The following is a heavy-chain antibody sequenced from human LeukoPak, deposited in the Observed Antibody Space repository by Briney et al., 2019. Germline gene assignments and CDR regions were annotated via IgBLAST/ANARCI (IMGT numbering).Heavy chain of an antibody. D-gene: IGHD4-23*01. CDR1: GGSISSYY. CDR2: IYYSGST. CDR3: ARGGKRWYTYCYYYMDV. J-gene: IGHJ6*03. Sequence: SETLSLTCTVSGGSISSYYWSWIRQPPGKGLEWIGYIYYSGSTNYNPSLKSRVTISVDTSKNQFSLKLSSVTAADTAVYYCARGGKRWYTYCYYYMDVWGKGTTVTVSS. V-gene: IGHV4-59*01.